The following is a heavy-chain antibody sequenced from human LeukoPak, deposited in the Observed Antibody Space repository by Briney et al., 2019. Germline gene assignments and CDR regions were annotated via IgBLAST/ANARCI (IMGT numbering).Heavy chain of an antibody. D-gene: IGHD3-10*02. J-gene: IGHJ6*04. Sequence: GGSLRLSCAASGFTFDDYGMSWVRQAPGKGLEWVSGINWNGGSTGYADSVKGRFTISRDNAKSSLYLQMNSLRAEDTAVYYCAELGITMIGGVWGKGTTVTISS. CDR1: GFTFDDYG. V-gene: IGHV3-20*04. CDR2: INWNGGST. CDR3: AELGITMIGGV.